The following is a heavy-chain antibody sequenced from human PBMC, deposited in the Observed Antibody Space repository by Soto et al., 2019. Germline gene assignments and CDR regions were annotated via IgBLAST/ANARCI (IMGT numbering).Heavy chain of an antibody. D-gene: IGHD6-25*01. V-gene: IGHV3-23*01. Sequence: EVQLLDSGGGLVQPGGSLRLSCAASGFTFSNYAMTWVRQGPGKGLEWVSGISGSGGRSYYADSVKGRFTISRDNCKSTLYLHMISLRAEATAVYYCAPAYFFWSSEQRYYFGYWGQGTLVTVSS. J-gene: IGHJ4*02. CDR2: ISGSGGRS. CDR1: GFTFSNYA. CDR3: APAYFFWSSEQRYYFGY.